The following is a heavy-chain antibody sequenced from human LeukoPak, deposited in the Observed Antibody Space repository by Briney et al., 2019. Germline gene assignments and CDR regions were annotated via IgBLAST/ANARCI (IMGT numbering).Heavy chain of an antibody. CDR2: IYYSRST. CDR1: GGSISSYY. Sequence: SETLSLTCTVSGGSISSYYWSWIRQPPGKGLEWIGYIYYSRSTNYNPSLKSRVTISVDTSKNQFSLKLSSVTAADTAVYYCATATTYYYDSSGYYYPLNAFDIWGQGTMVTVSS. D-gene: IGHD3-22*01. J-gene: IGHJ3*02. V-gene: IGHV4-59*08. CDR3: ATATTYYYDSSGYYYPLNAFDI.